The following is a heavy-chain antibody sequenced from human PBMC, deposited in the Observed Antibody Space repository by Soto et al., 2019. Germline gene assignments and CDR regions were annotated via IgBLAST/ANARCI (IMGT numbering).Heavy chain of an antibody. CDR3: ARDSPVDTAMVGLDY. J-gene: IGHJ4*02. Sequence: QVQLVQSGAEVKKPGASVKVSCKASGYTFTSYGISWVRQAPGQGLEWMGWISAYNGNTNYAQKLQGRVTMTTDTSTSTAYMELRSLRFDDTAVYYCARDSPVDTAMVGLDYWGQGTLVTVSS. D-gene: IGHD5-18*01. CDR2: ISAYNGNT. V-gene: IGHV1-18*01. CDR1: GYTFTSYG.